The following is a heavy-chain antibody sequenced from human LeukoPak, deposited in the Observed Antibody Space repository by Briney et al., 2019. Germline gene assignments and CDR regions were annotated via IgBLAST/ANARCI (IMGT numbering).Heavy chain of an antibody. CDR2: ISGSGDST. D-gene: IGHD5-18*01. CDR1: GFTLRSYV. Sequence: GGSLRLSCVASGFTLRSYVMNWVRQTPGKGLEWVSSISGSGDSTFYADSVKGRFSISRDNSKNTLYLQVNGLRTEDTAVYYCAKVRRYSYGLFDYWGQGTLVTVSS. CDR3: AKVRRYSYGLFDY. V-gene: IGHV3-23*01. J-gene: IGHJ4*02.